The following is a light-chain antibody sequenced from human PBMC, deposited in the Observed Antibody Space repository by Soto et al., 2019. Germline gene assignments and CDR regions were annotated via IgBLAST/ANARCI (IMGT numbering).Light chain of an antibody. CDR1: QGISSY. J-gene: IGKJ1*01. CDR2: AAS. CDR3: QQYYNYPWT. V-gene: IGKV1-8*01. Sequence: AIRMTQSPSSISASTGDRVTVTCRASQGISSYLAWYQQNPGKAPKLLIYAASTLQTGVPSRFSGSGSGTDFTLTISCLQSEDFATYYCQQYYNYPWTFGQGTKVEIK.